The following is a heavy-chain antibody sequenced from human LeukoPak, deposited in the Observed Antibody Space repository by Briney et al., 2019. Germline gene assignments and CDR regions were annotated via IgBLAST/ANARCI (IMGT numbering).Heavy chain of an antibody. D-gene: IGHD5-18*01. CDR3: ARSGYSYGYVTYFDY. CDR1: GGSISSYY. CDR2: IYTSGST. V-gene: IGHV4-4*07. J-gene: IGHJ4*02. Sequence: PSETLSLTCTVSGGSISSYYWSWIRQPAGKGLEWIGRIYTSGSTNYNPSLKGRVTMSVDTSKNQFSLKLSSVTAADTAVYYCARSGYSYGYVTYFDYWGQGTLVTVSS.